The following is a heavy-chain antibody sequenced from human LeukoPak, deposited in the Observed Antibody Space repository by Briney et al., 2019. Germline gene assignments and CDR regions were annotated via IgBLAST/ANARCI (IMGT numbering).Heavy chain of an antibody. J-gene: IGHJ4*02. V-gene: IGHV4-34*01. Sequence: PSETLSLSCGVYGGSFSGYYWSWIRQPPGKGLESIGEINPRGSTNYNPSLKSRVTLSADTSKNQFSLTLNSVTTADTAVYYCARRRLGYYFDYWGQGTLVTVSS. CDR2: INPRGST. CDR3: ARRRLGYYFDY. CDR1: GGSFSGYY. D-gene: IGHD5-24*01.